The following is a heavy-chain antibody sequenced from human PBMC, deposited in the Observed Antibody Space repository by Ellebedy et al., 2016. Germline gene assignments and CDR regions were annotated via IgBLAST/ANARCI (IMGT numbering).Heavy chain of an antibody. D-gene: IGHD3-3*01. CDR2: IKQDGSEK. V-gene: IGHV3-7*01. CDR1: GFTFSTYW. Sequence: GGSLRLSXAASGFTFSTYWMSWVRQAPGKGLEWVANIKQDGSEKYYVDSVKGRFTISRDNAKNSLYLQMNSLRVEDTAVYYCARDGSEWSRDYWGQGTLVTVSS. J-gene: IGHJ4*02. CDR3: ARDGSEWSRDY.